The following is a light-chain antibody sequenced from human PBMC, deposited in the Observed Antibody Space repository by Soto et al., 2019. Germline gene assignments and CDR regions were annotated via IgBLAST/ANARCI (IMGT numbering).Light chain of an antibody. CDR2: DAS. Sequence: EIVMTQSPTTLSLSLGERATLSCRASQFIGSSLAWYQQKPGQSPRLLIYDASTWAAGGPARFSASGSGTEFTLTISSLQSEDFATYYCQQYNSYSFGQGTKVEMK. V-gene: IGKV3-15*01. CDR1: QFIGSS. J-gene: IGKJ1*01. CDR3: QQYNSYS.